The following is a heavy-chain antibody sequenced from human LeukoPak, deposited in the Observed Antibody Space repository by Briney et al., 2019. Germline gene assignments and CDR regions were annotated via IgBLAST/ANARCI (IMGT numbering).Heavy chain of an antibody. D-gene: IGHD1-1*01. J-gene: IGHJ3*02. V-gene: IGHV4-59*08. Sequence: PSETLSLTCTVSGGSISSYYWSWIRRPPGKGLEWIGYIYYSGNTHYNPSLKSRVTISVDTSKNQLSLKLSSVTAADTAMYYCARRGSYDEFAFDIWGQGTMVTVSS. CDR2: IYYSGNT. CDR1: GGSISSYY. CDR3: ARRGSYDEFAFDI.